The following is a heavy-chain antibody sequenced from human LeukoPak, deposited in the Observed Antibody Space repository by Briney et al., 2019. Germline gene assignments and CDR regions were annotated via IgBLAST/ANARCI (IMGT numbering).Heavy chain of an antibody. D-gene: IGHD5-18*01. CDR2: IYTSGST. J-gene: IGHJ6*03. CDR3: ARDSVDTAMGGDYYYYYMDV. Sequence: SETLSLTCTVSGGSISSGSYYWSWIRQPAGEGLEWIGCIYTSGSTNYNPSLKSRVTISVDTSKNQFSLKLSSVTAADTAVYYCARDSVDTAMGGDYYYYYMDVWGKGTTVTVSS. V-gene: IGHV4-61*02. CDR1: GGSISSGSYY.